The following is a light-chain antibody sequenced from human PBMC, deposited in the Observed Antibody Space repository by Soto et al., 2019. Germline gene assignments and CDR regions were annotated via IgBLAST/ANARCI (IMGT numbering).Light chain of an antibody. CDR3: QQYNTYPWT. Sequence: DFQMTQSPSTLSASVGDRVTITCRASQNINTWLAWYQQKPGKAPKLLIYKASSLESGVPSRFSGSGSGTEFTLTITSLQPDDFATYCCQQYNTYPWTFGQGTKVEIK. J-gene: IGKJ1*01. CDR2: KAS. CDR1: QNINTW. V-gene: IGKV1-5*03.